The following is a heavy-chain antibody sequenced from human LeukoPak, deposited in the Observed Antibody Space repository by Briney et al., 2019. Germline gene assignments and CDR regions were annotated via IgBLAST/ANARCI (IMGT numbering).Heavy chain of an antibody. V-gene: IGHV3-74*01. CDR3: AKVDSSGHYYYFDY. J-gene: IGHJ4*02. D-gene: IGHD3-22*01. Sequence: GGSLRLSCADSGFTFSSYWMHWVRQAPGKGLVWVSRINGDGSSATYADSVKGRFTISRDNSKNTLYLQMNSLRAEDTAVYYCAKVDSSGHYYYFDYWGQGTLVTVSS. CDR1: GFTFSSYW. CDR2: INGDGSSA.